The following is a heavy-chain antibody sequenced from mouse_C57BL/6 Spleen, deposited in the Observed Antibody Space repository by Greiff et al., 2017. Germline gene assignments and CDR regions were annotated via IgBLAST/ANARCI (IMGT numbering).Heavy chain of an antibody. J-gene: IGHJ3*01. V-gene: IGHV1-47*01. D-gene: IGHD1-1*01. Sequence: QVHVKQSGAELVKPGASVKMSCKASGYTFTTYPIEWMKQNHGKSLEWIGNFHPYNDDTKYNEKFKGKATLTVEKSSSTVYLELSGLTSDDSAVYDCARGSYYCGSSPFAYWGQGTLVTVSA. CDR1: GYTFTTYP. CDR3: ARGSYYCGSSPFAY. CDR2: FHPYNDDT.